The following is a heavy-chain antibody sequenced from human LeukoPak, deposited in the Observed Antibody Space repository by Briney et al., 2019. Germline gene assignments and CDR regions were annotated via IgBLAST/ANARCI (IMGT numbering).Heavy chain of an antibody. CDR2: ITNNGRKT. CDR3: ARAGMDSRGYYQGFDY. D-gene: IGHD3-22*01. J-gene: IGHJ4*02. CDR1: GFIFNDYF. Sequence: GGSLRLSCAASGFIFNDYFMGWIRQTPGKGLEWVSYITNNGRKTYYADSMKGRFTISRDNAKNSLYLQMDSLRAEDTALYYCARAGMDSRGYYQGFDYWGQGTLVTVSS. V-gene: IGHV3-11*04.